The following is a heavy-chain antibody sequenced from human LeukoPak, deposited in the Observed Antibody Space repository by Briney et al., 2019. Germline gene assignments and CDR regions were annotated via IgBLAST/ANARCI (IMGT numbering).Heavy chain of an antibody. J-gene: IGHJ4*02. CDR1: GFTFSSYG. CDR3: ARDWGSDEAIDY. Sequence: GGSLRLSCAASGFTFSSYGIHWVRQVPGKGLEWVAVIWHDGRNKYYADSVKGRFTISRDNSKNMVLLQMNSLRAEDTAIYYCARDWGSDEAIDYWGQGTLVTVSS. CDR2: IWHDGRNK. V-gene: IGHV3-33*01. D-gene: IGHD2-21*02.